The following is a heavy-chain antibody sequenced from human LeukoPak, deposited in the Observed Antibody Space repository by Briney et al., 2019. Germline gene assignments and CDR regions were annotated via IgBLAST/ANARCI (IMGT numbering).Heavy chain of an antibody. CDR1: GFTFSSYA. J-gene: IGHJ3*02. CDR2: INTNTGNP. CDR3: ARDTTMVRGVANDAFDI. Sequence: PGGSLRLSCAASGFTFSSYAMNWVRQAPGQGLEWMGWINTNTGNPTYAQGFTGRFVFSLDTSVSTAYLQISSLKAEDTAVYYCARDTTMVRGVANDAFDIWGQGTMVTVSS. V-gene: IGHV7-4-1*02. D-gene: IGHD3-10*01.